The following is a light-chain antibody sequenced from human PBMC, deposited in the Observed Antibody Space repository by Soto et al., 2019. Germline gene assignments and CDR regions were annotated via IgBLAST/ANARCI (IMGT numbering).Light chain of an antibody. CDR1: QSVSSSY. J-gene: IGKJ1*01. V-gene: IGKV3-20*01. CDR2: GAS. Sequence: EIVLTQSPGTLSLSPGERATLSCRASQSVSSSYLAWYQQKPGQAPRLLIYGASSRATGIPDRISGSGSGTDFTLTISRLEPEDFAVYYCQQYGSSPGTFGQGTKVEIK. CDR3: QQYGSSPGT.